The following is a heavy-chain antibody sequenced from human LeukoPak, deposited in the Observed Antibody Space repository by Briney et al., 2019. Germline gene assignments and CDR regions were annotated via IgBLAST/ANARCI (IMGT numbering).Heavy chain of an antibody. CDR3: ARAEGSGYYYDSSGYYHDY. CDR2: IYSGGST. D-gene: IGHD3-22*01. J-gene: IGHJ4*02. V-gene: IGHV3-53*01. Sequence: GGSLRLSCAASWFTVSSNYMSGVRQAPGKGLEWVSGIYSGGSTYYADSVKGRFTISRDNSKNTLYLQMNSLRAEDTAVYYCARAEGSGYYYDSSGYYHDYWGQGTLVTVSS. CDR1: WFTVSSNY.